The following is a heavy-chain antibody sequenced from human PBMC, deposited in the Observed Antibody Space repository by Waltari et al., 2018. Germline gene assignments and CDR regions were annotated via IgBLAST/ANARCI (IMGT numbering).Heavy chain of an antibody. J-gene: IGHJ5*02. CDR1: GGSFSGYY. CDR2: INQSGST. D-gene: IGHD6-13*01. V-gene: IGHV4-34*01. Sequence: QVQLQQWGAGLLKPSETLSLTCAVYGGSFSGYYWSWIRQPPGKGLEWIGEINQSGSTNYNPSLKSRVTISVDTSKNQFSRKLSSVTAADTAVYYCARDSSSWYGNWFDPWGQGTLVTVSS. CDR3: ARDSSSWYGNWFDP.